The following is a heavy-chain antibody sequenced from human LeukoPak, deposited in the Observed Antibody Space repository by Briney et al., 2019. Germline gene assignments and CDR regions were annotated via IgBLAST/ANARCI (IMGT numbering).Heavy chain of an antibody. D-gene: IGHD7-27*01. Sequence: GSLRLSCVASGFTFSSYWMTWVRQAPGKGLEWVANIKTDASLTYYVDSVKCRFTISRDNAKNSLYLQMNSLRAEDTAVYYCARDLNWETYWGQGTLVSVSS. J-gene: IGHJ4*02. CDR1: GFTFSSYW. V-gene: IGHV3-7*01. CDR3: ARDLNWETY. CDR2: IKTDASLT.